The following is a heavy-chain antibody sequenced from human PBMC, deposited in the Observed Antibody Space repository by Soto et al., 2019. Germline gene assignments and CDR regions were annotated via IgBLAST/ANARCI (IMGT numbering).Heavy chain of an antibody. J-gene: IGHJ4*02. V-gene: IGHV5-51*01. Sequence: ESMKISCNGAGYTFTSYWTCWVRQLGGKVLGWMGIIYPGDSDTRYSPSSQGQVTISADKSISTAYLQWSSLKASDTAMYYCARKGYYYGPYWGQGTLVTVSS. CDR1: GYTFTSYW. CDR3: ARKGYYYGPY. D-gene: IGHD3-10*01. CDR2: IYPGDSDT.